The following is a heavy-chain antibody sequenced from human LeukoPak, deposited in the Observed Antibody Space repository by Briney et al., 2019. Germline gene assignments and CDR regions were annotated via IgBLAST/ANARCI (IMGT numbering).Heavy chain of an antibody. D-gene: IGHD3-3*01. CDR2: ISSSSNYI. CDR3: ARDFWSGYSVDY. J-gene: IGHJ4*02. Sequence: GGSLRHSCAASGFTFSSYSMNWVRQAPGKGLEWVSSISSSSNYIYYADSVKGRFTISRDNAKNSLYLQMNSLRAEDTAVYYCARDFWSGYSVDYWGQGTLVTVSS. CDR1: GFTFSSYS. V-gene: IGHV3-21*01.